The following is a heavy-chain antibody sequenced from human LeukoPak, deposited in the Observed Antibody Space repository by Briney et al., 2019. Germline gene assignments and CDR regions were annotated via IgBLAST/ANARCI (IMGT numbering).Heavy chain of an antibody. Sequence: PGRSLRLSCAASGFTFSSYAMHWVRQAPGKGLEWVAVISYDGSNKYYADSVKGRFTISRDNSKNTLYLQMNSLRAEDTAVYYCASDRVLLWFGELSYWGQGTLVTVSS. J-gene: IGHJ4*02. CDR2: ISYDGSNK. CDR1: GFTFSSYA. D-gene: IGHD3-10*01. CDR3: ASDRVLLWFGELSY. V-gene: IGHV3-30-3*01.